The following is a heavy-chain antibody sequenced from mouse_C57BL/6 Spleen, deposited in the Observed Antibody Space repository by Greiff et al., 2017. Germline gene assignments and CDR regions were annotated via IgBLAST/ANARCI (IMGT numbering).Heavy chain of an antibody. V-gene: IGHV1-82*01. CDR3: ARSGYYGPDY. Sequence: QVQLQQSGPELVKPGASVKISCKASGYAFSSSWMNWVKQRPGKGLEWIGRIYPGDGDTNYNGKFKGKATLTADKSSSTAYMQLSSLTSEDSAVYFCARSGYYGPDYWGQGTTLTVSS. CDR2: IYPGDGDT. D-gene: IGHD1-1*01. J-gene: IGHJ2*01. CDR1: GYAFSSSW.